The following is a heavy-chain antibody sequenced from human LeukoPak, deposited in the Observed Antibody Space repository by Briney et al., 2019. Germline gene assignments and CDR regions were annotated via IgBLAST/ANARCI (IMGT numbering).Heavy chain of an antibody. J-gene: IGHJ4*02. CDR1: GDSVSSNSAA. V-gene: IGHV6-1*01. CDR2: TYYRSKWYN. D-gene: IGHD2-2*01. Sequence: SQTLSLTCAISGDSVSSNSAAWNWIRQSPSRGLEWLRRTYYRSKWYNDYAVSVKSRITINPDTSKNQFSLQLNSVTPEDTAVYYCARATNIVVVPDTPYYDYWGQGTLVTVSS. CDR3: ARATNIVVVPDTPYYDY.